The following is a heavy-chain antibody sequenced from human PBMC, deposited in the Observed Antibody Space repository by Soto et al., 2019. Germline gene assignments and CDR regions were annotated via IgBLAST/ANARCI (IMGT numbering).Heavy chain of an antibody. D-gene: IGHD3-22*01. CDR1: GYSFTSYW. J-gene: IGHJ6*02. Sequence: ESLKISCKGSGYSFTSYWIGWVRQMPGKGLEWMGIIYPGDSDTRYSPSFQGQVTISADKSISTAYLQWSSLKASDTAMYYCARYGRNYYDSSGYDYYYYYGMDVWGQGTTVTVSS. CDR3: ARYGRNYYDSSGYDYYYYYGMDV. CDR2: IYPGDSDT. V-gene: IGHV5-51*01.